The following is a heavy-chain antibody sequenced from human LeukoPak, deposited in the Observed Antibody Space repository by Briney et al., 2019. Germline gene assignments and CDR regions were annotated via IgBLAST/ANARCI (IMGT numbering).Heavy chain of an antibody. J-gene: IGHJ4*02. CDR2: ISSSGSTI. CDR1: GFTLSSYE. CDR3: ASGVTIFGVVRFDY. V-gene: IGHV3-48*03. D-gene: IGHD3-3*01. Sequence: GSLRLSCAASGFTLSSYEMNWVRQAPGKGLEWVSYISSSGSTIYYADSVKGRFTISRYNAKNSLYLQMNSLRAEDTAVYYCASGVTIFGVVRFDYWGRGTPVTVSS.